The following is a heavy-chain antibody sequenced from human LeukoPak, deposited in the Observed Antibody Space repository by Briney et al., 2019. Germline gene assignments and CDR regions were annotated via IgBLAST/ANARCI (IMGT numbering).Heavy chain of an antibody. D-gene: IGHD2/OR15-2a*01. J-gene: IGHJ4*02. CDR1: GYTFTSYG. CDR2: ISGYNGNT. CDR3: ARDYCNNPTCHTREFDY. Sequence: ASAKVSCKASGYTFTSYGISWVRRAPGQGLEWMGWISGYNGNTIYAQKLQGRVSMTTDTSTSTAYMDLRSLRSDDTAVYYCARDYCNNPTCHTREFDYWGQGTLVTVS. V-gene: IGHV1-18*01.